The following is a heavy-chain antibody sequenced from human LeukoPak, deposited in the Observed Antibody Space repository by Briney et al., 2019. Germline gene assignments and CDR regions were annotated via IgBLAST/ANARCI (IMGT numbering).Heavy chain of an antibody. J-gene: IGHJ4*02. CDR2: IIPILGIA. CDR1: GGTFSSYA. V-gene: IGHV1-69*04. CDR3: ARDGPYYYDSSGLDY. D-gene: IGHD3-22*01. Sequence: SVQVSCQGSGGTFSSYAISWVRQAPGQGLEGVGRIIPILGIANYAQKCQGRVTITADKSTTTAYMELSSLRSEDTAVYYCARDGPYYYDSSGLDYWGQGTLVTVSS.